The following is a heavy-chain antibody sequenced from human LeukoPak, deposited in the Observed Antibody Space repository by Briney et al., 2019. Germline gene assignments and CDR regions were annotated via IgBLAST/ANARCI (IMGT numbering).Heavy chain of an antibody. CDR3: ARDSPLQGYNSGWATNSFDF. CDR1: GFTFRSYA. J-gene: IGHJ4*02. Sequence: PGGSLRLSCAASGFTFRSYAMSWVRQAPGKGLEGGSTVTGGAVATYYADSVRGRHTISRDNSKNTLYLQMNSLRAEDTAVYYCARDSPLQGYNSGWATNSFDFWGQGTLVTVSS. CDR2: VTGGAVAT. D-gene: IGHD6-19*01. V-gene: IGHV3-23*01.